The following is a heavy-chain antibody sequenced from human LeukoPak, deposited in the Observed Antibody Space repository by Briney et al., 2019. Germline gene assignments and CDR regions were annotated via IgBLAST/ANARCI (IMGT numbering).Heavy chain of an antibody. CDR2: IWYDGSNK. D-gene: IGHD5-18*01. CDR3: ARELNVDTVTASDY. CDR1: GFTFSTYA. Sequence: GGSLRLSCAASGFTFSTYAMHWVRQAPGKGLEWVAVIWYDGSNKYYADSVKGRFTISRDNSKNTLYLQMNSLRAEDSAVYCCARELNVDTVTASDYWGQGTLVTVSS. J-gene: IGHJ4*02. V-gene: IGHV3-33*01.